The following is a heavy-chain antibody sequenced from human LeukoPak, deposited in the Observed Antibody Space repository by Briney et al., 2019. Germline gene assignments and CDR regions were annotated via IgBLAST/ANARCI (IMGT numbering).Heavy chain of an antibody. Sequence: GGSLRLSCAASGFTFSSYAMSWVRQAPGKGLEGVSAISGSGGSTYYADSVKGRFTISRDNSKNTLYLQMNSLRAEDTAVYYCAKKVRYYDSSGYYYPFDYWGQGTLVTVSS. D-gene: IGHD3-22*01. CDR1: GFTFSSYA. J-gene: IGHJ4*02. CDR2: ISGSGGST. CDR3: AKKVRYYDSSGYYYPFDY. V-gene: IGHV3-23*01.